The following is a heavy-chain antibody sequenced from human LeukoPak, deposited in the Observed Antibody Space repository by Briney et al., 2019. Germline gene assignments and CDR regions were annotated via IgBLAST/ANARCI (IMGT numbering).Heavy chain of an antibody. CDR2: INNDGSDT. CDR1: GFTFSNAW. J-gene: IGHJ4*02. V-gene: IGHV3-74*01. D-gene: IGHD6-19*01. CDR3: IGSTGWVGN. Sequence: GGSPRLSCAASGFTFSNAWMNWVRQAPGKGLVWVSRINNDGSDTKYADSVKGRFIISRDNAKNTLSLQMASLRADDMAVYYCIGSTGWVGNWGQGTLVTVS.